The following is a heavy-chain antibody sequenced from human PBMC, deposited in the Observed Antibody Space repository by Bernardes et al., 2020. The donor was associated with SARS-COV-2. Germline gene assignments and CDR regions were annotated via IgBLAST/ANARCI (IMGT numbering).Heavy chain of an antibody. V-gene: IGHV3-20*01. J-gene: IGHJ3*02. CDR1: GFTFDDYG. D-gene: IGHD3-22*01. CDR2: INWNGGST. Sequence: GGSLRLSCAASGFTFDDYGMSWVRQAPGKGLEWVSGINWNGGSTGYADSVKGRFTISRDNAKNSLYLQMNSLRAEDTALYHCASTPSDYYDDAFDIWGQGTMVTVSS. CDR3: ASTPSDYYDDAFDI.